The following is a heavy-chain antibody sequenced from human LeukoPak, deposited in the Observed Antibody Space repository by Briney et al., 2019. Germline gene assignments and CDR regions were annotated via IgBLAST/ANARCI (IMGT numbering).Heavy chain of an antibody. CDR1: GFTFSSYS. Sequence: PGGSLRLSCAASGFTFSSYSMNWVRQAPGKGLEWVSYISSSSSTIYYADSVKGRFTISRDNAKNSLYLQMNSLRAEDTAVYYCARSITPYYYYGMDVWGQGTTVTVSS. V-gene: IGHV3-48*01. J-gene: IGHJ6*02. CDR3: ARSITPYYYYGMDV. D-gene: IGHD5-24*01. CDR2: ISSSSSTI.